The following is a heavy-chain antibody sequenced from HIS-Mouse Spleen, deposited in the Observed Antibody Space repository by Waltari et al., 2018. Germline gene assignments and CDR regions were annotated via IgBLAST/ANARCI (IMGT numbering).Heavy chain of an antibody. Sequence: QVQLVQSGAEVKKPGASVKVSCKVSGYTLTELSMHWVRQAPGKGLEWMGGLNPEDGETIDAQKCQGRVTMTEDTSTDTAYMERSSLRSEETAVYYWACGVGYYYYGMDVWGQGTTVTVSS. D-gene: IGHD1-26*01. V-gene: IGHV1-24*01. CDR1: GYTLTELS. CDR2: LNPEDGET. J-gene: IGHJ6*02. CDR3: ACGVGYYYYGMDV.